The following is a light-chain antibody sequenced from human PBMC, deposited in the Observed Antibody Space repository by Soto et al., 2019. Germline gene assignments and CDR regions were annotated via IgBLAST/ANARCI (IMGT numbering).Light chain of an antibody. CDR3: QQLTSYPRST. V-gene: IGKV1-9*01. Sequence: DIQMTPSPSSLSASVGDRVTITCPASQSISSYLNWYQQRPGKAPKLLIYAASTLQTGVPSRFSGSGSGTEFTLTISSLQPEDFATYHCQQLTSYPRSTFGQGTRLEIK. CDR1: QSISSY. CDR2: AAS. J-gene: IGKJ5*01.